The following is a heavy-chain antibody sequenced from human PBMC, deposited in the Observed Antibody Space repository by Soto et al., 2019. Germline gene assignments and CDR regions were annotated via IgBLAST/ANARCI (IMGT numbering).Heavy chain of an antibody. J-gene: IGHJ6*02. CDR2: IYYSGST. V-gene: IGHV4-30-4*01. D-gene: IGHD3-10*01. CDR1: GGSISSGDYY. CDR3: ARDTLRFGEFYYGMDV. Sequence: QVQLQESGPGLVKPSQTLSLTCTVSGGSISSGDYYWSWIRQPPGKGLEWIGYIYYSGSTYYNPSLKSRVTISVDTSKNQFSLKLSSVTAADTAVHYCARDTLRFGEFYYGMDVWGQGTTVTVSS.